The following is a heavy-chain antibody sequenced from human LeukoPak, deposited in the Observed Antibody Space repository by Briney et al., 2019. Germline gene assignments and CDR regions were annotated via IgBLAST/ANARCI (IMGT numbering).Heavy chain of an antibody. V-gene: IGHV3-11*01. J-gene: IGHJ4*02. CDR2: ISSSGSTI. Sequence: GGSLRLSCAASGFTFSDYYMSWIRQAPEKGLEWVSYISSSGSTIYYADSVKGRFTISRDNAKNSLYLQMNSLRAEDTAVYYCARGYCGGDCYSSFDYWGQGTLVTVSS. CDR1: GFTFSDYY. D-gene: IGHD2-21*02. CDR3: ARGYCGGDCYSSFDY.